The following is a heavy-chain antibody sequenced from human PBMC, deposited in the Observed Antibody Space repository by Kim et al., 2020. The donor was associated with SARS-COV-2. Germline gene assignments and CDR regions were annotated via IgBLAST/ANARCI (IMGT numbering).Heavy chain of an antibody. Sequence: NYHPSLKSRVTISVDKSKNQFSLKLSSVTAADTAVYYCARDHNSGAFGGYWGQGTLVTVSS. CDR3: ARDHNSGAFGGY. V-gene: IGHV4-4*02. J-gene: IGHJ4*02. D-gene: IGHD3-10*01.